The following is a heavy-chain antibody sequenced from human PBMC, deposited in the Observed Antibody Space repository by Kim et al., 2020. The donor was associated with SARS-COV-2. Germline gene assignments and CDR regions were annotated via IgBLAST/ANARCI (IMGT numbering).Heavy chain of an antibody. V-gene: IGHV3-53*01. J-gene: IGHJ5*02. CDR3: ARDLREYYYGSGRLDP. D-gene: IGHD3-10*01. CDR1: GFTVSSNY. Sequence: GGSLRLSCAASGFTVSSNYMSWVRQAPGKGLEWVSVIYSGGSTYYADSVKGRFTISRDNSKNTLYLQMNSLRAEDTAVYYCARDLREYYYGSGRLDPWGQGTLVTVSS. CDR2: IYSGGST.